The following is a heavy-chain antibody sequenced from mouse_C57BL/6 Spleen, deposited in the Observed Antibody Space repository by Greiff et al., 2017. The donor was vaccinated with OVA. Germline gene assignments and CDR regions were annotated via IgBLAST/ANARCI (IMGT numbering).Heavy chain of an antibody. CDR3: AREGAQATLGWFAY. CDR2: IYPGDGDT. CDR1: GYAFSSSW. J-gene: IGHJ3*01. Sequence: SGPELVKPGASVKISCKASGYAFSSSWMNWVKQRPGKGLEWIGRIYPGDGDTNYNGKFKGKATLTADKSSSTAYMQLSSLTSEDSAVYFCAREGAQATLGWFAYWGQGTLVTVSA. D-gene: IGHD3-2*02. V-gene: IGHV1-82*01.